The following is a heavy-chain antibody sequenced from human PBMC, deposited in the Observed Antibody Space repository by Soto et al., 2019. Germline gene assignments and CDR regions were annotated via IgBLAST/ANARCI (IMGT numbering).Heavy chain of an antibody. CDR3: ARVLGITMIGYDAFDI. V-gene: IGHV3-7*01. Sequence: PGGSLRLSCAASGFTFSSYWMSWVRQAPGKGLEWVANIKQDGSEKYYVDSVKGRFTISRDNAKNSLYLQMNSLRAEDTAVYYCARVLGITMIGYDAFDIWGQGTMVTVSS. CDR2: IKQDGSEK. CDR1: GFTFSSYW. D-gene: IGHD3-22*01. J-gene: IGHJ3*02.